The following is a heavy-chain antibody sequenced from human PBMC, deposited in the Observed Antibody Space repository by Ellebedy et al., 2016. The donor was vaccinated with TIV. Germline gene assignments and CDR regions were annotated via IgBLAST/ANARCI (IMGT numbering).Heavy chain of an antibody. CDR2: INPSGGST. CDR3: TCLQLGIADYFDY. V-gene: IGHV1-46*01. Sequence: ASVKVSCRASGYTFTKYYMHWVRQAPGQGLEWMGMINPSGGSTSYAQKFQGRVTMTRDTSTSTVYMELSSLRSEDTAVYYCTCLQLGIADYFDYWGQGALVTVSS. D-gene: IGHD6-13*01. CDR1: GYTFTKYY. J-gene: IGHJ4*02.